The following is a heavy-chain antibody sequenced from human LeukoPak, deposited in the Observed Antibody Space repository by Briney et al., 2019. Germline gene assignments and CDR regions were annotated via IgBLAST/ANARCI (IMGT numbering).Heavy chain of an antibody. CDR3: ANPYSSGWYWSRNGMDV. J-gene: IGHJ6*02. V-gene: IGHV3-74*01. Sequence: GGSLRLSCAVSGFTFSSYWMHWVRQAPGKGLVWVSRIDRDGSRINYADSVKGRFTISRDNSKNTLYLQMNSLRAEDTAVYYCANPYSSGWYWSRNGMDVWGQGTTVTVSS. D-gene: IGHD6-19*01. CDR2: IDRDGSRI. CDR1: GFTFSSYW.